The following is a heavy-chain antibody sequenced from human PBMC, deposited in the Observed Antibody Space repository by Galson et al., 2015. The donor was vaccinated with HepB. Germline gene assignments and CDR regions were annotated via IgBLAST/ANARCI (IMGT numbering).Heavy chain of an antibody. CDR2: FDPEDGET. Sequence: SVKVSCKVSGYTLTELSMHWVRQAPGKGLEWMGGFDPEDGETIYAQKFQGRVTMTEDTSTDTAYMELSSLRSEDTAVYYCGSYSNYGRAFDYWGQGTLVTVSS. J-gene: IGHJ4*02. CDR1: GYTLTELS. CDR3: GSYSNYGRAFDY. V-gene: IGHV1-24*01. D-gene: IGHD4-11*01.